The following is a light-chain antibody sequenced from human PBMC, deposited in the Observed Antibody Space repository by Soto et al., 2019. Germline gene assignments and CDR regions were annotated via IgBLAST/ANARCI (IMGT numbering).Light chain of an antibody. V-gene: IGLV2-11*01. CDR2: GVV. CDR1: GNDVGAYNY. CDR3: RSCAGGYTYR. J-gene: IGLJ1*01. Sequence: QSALTQPRSVSGSPGQSVTISCTGTGNDVGAYNYVSWDQQHPGRPPKPLIYGVVRWPSGVPDRFSASKSGNTASLTISGLQAEDQAVYFCRSCAGGYTYRFGTGTKVTVL.